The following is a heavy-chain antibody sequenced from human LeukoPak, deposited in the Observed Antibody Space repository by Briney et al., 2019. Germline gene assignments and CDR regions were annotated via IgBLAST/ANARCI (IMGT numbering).Heavy chain of an antibody. V-gene: IGHV3-23*01. CDR3: ATLITMIVVTAPDDAFDI. J-gene: IGHJ3*02. D-gene: IGHD3-22*01. CDR1: GFTFSSYG. Sequence: GGSLRLSCAASGFTFSSYGMSWVRQAPGKGLEWVSAISGSGGSTSYADSVKGRFTISRDNFKNTLYLQMNSLRAEDTAVYYCATLITMIVVTAPDDAFDIWGQGTMVTVSS. CDR2: ISGSGGST.